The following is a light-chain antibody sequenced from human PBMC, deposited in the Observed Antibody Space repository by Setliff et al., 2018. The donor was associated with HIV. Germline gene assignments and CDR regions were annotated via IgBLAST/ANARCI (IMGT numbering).Light chain of an antibody. CDR1: SSDVGNYNL. J-gene: IGLJ1*01. V-gene: IGLV2-23*02. Sequence: QSALTQPASVSGSPGQSITISCTGTSSDVGNYNLVSWYQQHPGKAPKIMIYEVTKRPSGVSDRFSGSKSGNTASLTISWFQADDEADYYCCSYASYSTYVFGSGTKVTVL. CDR3: CSYASYSTYV. CDR2: EVT.